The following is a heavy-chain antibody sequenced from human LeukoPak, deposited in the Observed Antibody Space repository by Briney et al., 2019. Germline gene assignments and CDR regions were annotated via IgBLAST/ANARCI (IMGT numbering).Heavy chain of an antibody. D-gene: IGHD5-18*01. CDR1: GYTFTCYY. V-gene: IGHV1-2*02. Sequence: ASVTVSCTASGYTFTCYYMHWVRQAPGQGLEWMGWINPNSDGTNYAQKFPGRVTMTRDTSISTAYMELSRLRSDDTAVYYCARDRPSGYSYGYDYWGQGTLVTVSS. CDR2: INPNSDGT. CDR3: ARDRPSGYSYGYDY. J-gene: IGHJ4*02.